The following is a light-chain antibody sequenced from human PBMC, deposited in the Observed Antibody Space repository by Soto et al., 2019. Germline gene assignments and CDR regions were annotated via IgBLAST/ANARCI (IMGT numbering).Light chain of an antibody. V-gene: IGKV3-15*01. Sequence: EIVLTQSPGTLSLSPGESATLSCRASQSVSSNLAWYQQKPGQAPRLLIYGASTRATGIPARFSGSGSGTEFTLTISSLQSEDLAVYDCQQYNNWTRPLGHVTKVAI. J-gene: IGKJ1*01. CDR3: QQYNNWTRP. CDR2: GAS. CDR1: QSVSSN.